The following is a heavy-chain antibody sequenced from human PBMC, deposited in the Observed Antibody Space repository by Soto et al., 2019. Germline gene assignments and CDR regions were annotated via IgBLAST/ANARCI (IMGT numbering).Heavy chain of an antibody. CDR3: ASYYGDYGTFDY. Sequence: SETLSLTCTVSGGSISSYYWSWIRQPPGKGLEWIGYIYYSGSTNYNPSLKSRVTISVDTSKNQFSLKLSSVTAADTAVYYCASYYGDYGTFDYWGQGTLVTVSS. D-gene: IGHD4-17*01. CDR1: GGSISSYY. CDR2: IYYSGST. V-gene: IGHV4-59*08. J-gene: IGHJ4*02.